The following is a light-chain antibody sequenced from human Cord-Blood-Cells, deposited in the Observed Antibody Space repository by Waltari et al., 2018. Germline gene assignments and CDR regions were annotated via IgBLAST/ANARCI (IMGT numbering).Light chain of an antibody. CDR2: DVS. CDR1: NSDVGGYNY. J-gene: IGLJ3*02. CDR3: SSYTSSSTLV. V-gene: IGLV2-14*01. Sequence: QSALTQPASVSGSPGQSITITCTRTNSDVGGYNYVSWYQQHPGKAPKLMIYDVSNRPSGVSNRFSGSKSGNTASLTISGLQAEDEADYYCSSYTSSSTLVFGGGTKLTVL.